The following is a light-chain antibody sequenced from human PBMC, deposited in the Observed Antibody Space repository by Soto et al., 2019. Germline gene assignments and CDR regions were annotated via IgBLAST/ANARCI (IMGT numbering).Light chain of an antibody. V-gene: IGKV3-20*01. J-gene: IGKJ4*01. CDR1: QSVSSSY. CDR3: HQYYKWPLT. CDR2: GAS. Sequence: EIVLTQSPGTLSLSQGERATLSCRASQSVSSSYLAWYQQKPGQAPRLXIYGASSRAIGIPDRFSGSGAGTDFTLTISSLLSEDFEVYYCHQYYKWPLTFGGGTKVDIK.